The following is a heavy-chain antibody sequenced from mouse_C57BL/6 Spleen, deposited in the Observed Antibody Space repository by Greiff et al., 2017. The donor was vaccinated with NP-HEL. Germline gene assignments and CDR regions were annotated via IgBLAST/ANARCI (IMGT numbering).Heavy chain of an antibody. V-gene: IGHV1-54*01. CDR3: ARTTITTVVAPYAMDY. Sequence: QVQLQQSGAELVRPGTSVKVSCKASGYAFTNYLIEWVKQRPGQGLEWIGVINPGSGGTYYNEKFKGKATLTADKSSSTAYMQLSSLTSEDYAVYFCARTTITTVVAPYAMDYWGQGTSVTVSS. CDR2: INPGSGGT. D-gene: IGHD1-1*01. J-gene: IGHJ4*01. CDR1: GYAFTNYL.